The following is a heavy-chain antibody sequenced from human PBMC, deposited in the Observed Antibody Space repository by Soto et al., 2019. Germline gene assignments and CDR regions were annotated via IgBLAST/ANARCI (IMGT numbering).Heavy chain of an antibody. CDR1: GFTVSTNY. CDR3: ARSGRVDDDNLPPTYYYSGMDV. Sequence: EVQLVETGGGLIQPGGSLRLSCAASGFTVSTNYMSWVRQAPGKGLEWVSVIYRGGNTFYADSVKGRFTISRDSLKNMLYLQMYSLTAEDTAVYYCARSGRVDDDNLPPTYYYSGMDVWGQGTTVTVSS. V-gene: IGHV3-53*02. CDR2: IYRGGNT. J-gene: IGHJ6*02. D-gene: IGHD1-1*01.